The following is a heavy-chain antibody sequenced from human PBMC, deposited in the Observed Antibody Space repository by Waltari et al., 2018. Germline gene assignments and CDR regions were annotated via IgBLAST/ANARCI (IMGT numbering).Heavy chain of an antibody. CDR2: IYYSGST. CDR3: ARGGDSSGYYYYFDY. Sequence: QVQLQESGPGLVKPSETLSLTCTVSGGSISSHYWSWIRQPPGKGLEWIGYIYYSGSTNYNPSLKSRVTISVDTSKNQFSLKLSSVTAADTAVYYCARGGDSSGYYYYFDYWGQGTLVTVSS. V-gene: IGHV4-59*11. D-gene: IGHD3-22*01. CDR1: GGSISSHY. J-gene: IGHJ4*02.